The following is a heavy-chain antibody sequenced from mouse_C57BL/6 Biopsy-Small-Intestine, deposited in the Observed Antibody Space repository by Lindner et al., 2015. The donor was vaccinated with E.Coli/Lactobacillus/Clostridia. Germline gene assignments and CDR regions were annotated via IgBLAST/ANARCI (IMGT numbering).Heavy chain of an antibody. CDR1: GYTFTGYY. Sequence: SVKVSCKASGYTFTGYYIHWVRQAPGQGLEWMGWINPNSGGTNYAQMFQARVTMTRDTSISTAYMELSRLRSDDTAVYYCARNPRGYCSIANCPGENWFDPWGQGTLVTVSS. J-gene: IGHJ4*01. V-gene: IGHV1-53*01. D-gene: IGHD1-1*01. CDR2: INPNSGGT. CDR3: ARNPRGYCSIANCPGENWFDP.